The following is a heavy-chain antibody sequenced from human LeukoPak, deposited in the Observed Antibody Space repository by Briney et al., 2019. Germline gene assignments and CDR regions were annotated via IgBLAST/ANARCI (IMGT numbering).Heavy chain of an antibody. CDR1: GYTFTDHY. D-gene: IGHD3-10*02. Sequence: GASVKVSCKASGYTFTDHYIHWVQQAPGKGLEWVGRVDPEEGEAISAQKFQGRVTISADTSTDTAYLELTTLRSDDTAVYYCATEVNAAYYNVPGNDYRGIDPWGPGTLVTVSS. J-gene: IGHJ5*02. CDR2: VDPEEGEA. V-gene: IGHV1-69-2*01. CDR3: ATEVNAAYYNVPGNDYRGIDP.